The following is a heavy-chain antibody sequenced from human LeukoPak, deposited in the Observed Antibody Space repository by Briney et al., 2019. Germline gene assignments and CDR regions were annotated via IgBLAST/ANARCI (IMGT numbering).Heavy chain of an antibody. CDR1: GGSNSSYY. V-gene: IGHV4-4*07. CDR3: ARQWLVLVGWFDP. J-gene: IGHJ5*02. Sequence: SETLSLTCAVSGGSNSSYYWSWIRQPAGKGLEWIGRIYTSGSTNYNPSLKSRVTMSVETSNNQFSLKLSAVTAADTAVYYCARQWLVLVGWFDPWGQGTLVTVSS. CDR2: IYTSGST. D-gene: IGHD6-19*01.